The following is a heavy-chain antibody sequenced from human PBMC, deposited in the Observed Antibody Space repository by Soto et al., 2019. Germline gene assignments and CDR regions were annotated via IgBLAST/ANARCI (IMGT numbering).Heavy chain of an antibody. CDR3: ARRGPGTYFDY. Sequence: EVQLLDSGGGLVQPGGSLRLSCAASGFTFSSYAMNWVRQAPGKGLEWVSVISGSGDSTYYADSVKGRFTISRDNSKNPLDLQMTSLRAEDTAVYYCARRGPGTYFDYWGQGTLVTVSS. V-gene: IGHV3-23*01. CDR2: ISGSGDST. CDR1: GFTFSSYA. D-gene: IGHD6-13*01. J-gene: IGHJ4*02.